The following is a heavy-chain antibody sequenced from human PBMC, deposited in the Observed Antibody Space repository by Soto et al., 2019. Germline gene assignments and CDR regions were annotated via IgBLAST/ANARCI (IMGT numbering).Heavy chain of an antibody. J-gene: IGHJ4*02. CDR3: ARDASGPFDY. CDR1: GFTVSDS. Sequence: GGSLRLSCSVAGFTVSDSMSWVRQAPGKGLECVSFIHSDGSTHYTDSVRGRFTISRDNSKNTLYLQMDRLRVDETAVYFCARDASGPFDYWGQGTLVTVSS. V-gene: IGHV3-53*01. CDR2: IHSDGST. D-gene: IGHD6-19*01.